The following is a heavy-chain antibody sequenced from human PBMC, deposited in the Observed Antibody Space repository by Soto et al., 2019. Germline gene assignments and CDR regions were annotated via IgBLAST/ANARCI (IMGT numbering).Heavy chain of an antibody. D-gene: IGHD3-16*01. CDR3: VRVASFRSGGVPPGYYYGMDV. CDR1: GFTFSSYA. Sequence: QVQLVESGGGVVQPGRSLRLSCAASGFTFSSYAMHWVGQAPGKGLEGVAVISYDGSNKYYADSVKGRFTISRDNSKNRLYLHMNSLRAEDTAVYYCVRVASFRSGGVPPGYYYGMDVWGQGTTVTVS. V-gene: IGHV3-30-3*01. J-gene: IGHJ6*02. CDR2: ISYDGSNK.